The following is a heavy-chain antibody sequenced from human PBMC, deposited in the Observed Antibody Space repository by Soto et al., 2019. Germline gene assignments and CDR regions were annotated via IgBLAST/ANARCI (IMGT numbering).Heavy chain of an antibody. CDR3: ARGRQYCSGGSCYSDDAFDI. CDR2: MNPNSGNT. D-gene: IGHD2-15*01. CDR1: GYTFSSYD. V-gene: IGHV1-8*01. J-gene: IGHJ3*02. Sequence: ASVKVSCKASGYTFSSYDINWVRQATRQGLDRMGWMNPNSGNTGYAQKFQGRVTMTRNTSISTAYMELSSLRSEDTAVYYCARGRQYCSGGSCYSDDAFDIWGQGTMVTVSS.